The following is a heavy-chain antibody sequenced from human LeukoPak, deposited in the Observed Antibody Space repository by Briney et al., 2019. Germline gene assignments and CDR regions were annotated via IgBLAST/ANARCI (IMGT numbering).Heavy chain of an antibody. Sequence: GGSLRLSCEASGFAFSLFAMSWLRQAPGKGLEWVSTINANSGTRSYAASVRGRFTISRDNSKNTLYLQLNTLRADDTATYYCAKPISGGLAVTADWFHPWGQGTLVVVSS. CDR1: GFAFSLFA. D-gene: IGHD6-19*01. J-gene: IGHJ5*01. V-gene: IGHV3-23*01. CDR2: INANSGTR. CDR3: AKPISGGLAVTADWFHP.